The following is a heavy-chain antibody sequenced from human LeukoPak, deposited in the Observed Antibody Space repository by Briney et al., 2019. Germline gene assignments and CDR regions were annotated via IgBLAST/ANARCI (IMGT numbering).Heavy chain of an antibody. CDR3: ARDLDQYSGRYGGFGHDF. Sequence: ASVKVSCKASGYTFTSYGINWVRQAPGQGLEWMGWISAYNGNTNYAQKLQGRVTMTTDTSASTAYMELRSLRSDDTAVYYCARDLDQYSGRYGGFGHDFWGQGTLVTVSS. CDR1: GYTFTSYG. J-gene: IGHJ4*02. V-gene: IGHV1-18*01. D-gene: IGHD1-26*01. CDR2: ISAYNGNT.